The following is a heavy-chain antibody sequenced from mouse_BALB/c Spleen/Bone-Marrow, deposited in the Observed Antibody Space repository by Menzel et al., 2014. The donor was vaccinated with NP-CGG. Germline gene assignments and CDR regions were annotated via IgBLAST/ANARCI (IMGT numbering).Heavy chain of an antibody. CDR2: ISSGGSYT. CDR3: TRGGNWEDFDY. CDR1: GYTFSSYA. V-gene: IGHV5-9-4*01. D-gene: IGHD4-1*01. Sequence: EAQGVESGGGLVKPGGSLKLSCAASGYTFSSYAMSWVRQSPEKRLEWVAEISSGGSYTYYPDTVTGRFTISRDNAKNTLVLQMTSLRSEDTAMYYCTRGGNWEDFDYGGQGTTLTGSS. J-gene: IGHJ2*01.